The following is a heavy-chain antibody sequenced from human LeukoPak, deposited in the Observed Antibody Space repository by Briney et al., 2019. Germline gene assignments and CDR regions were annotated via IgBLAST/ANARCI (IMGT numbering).Heavy chain of an antibody. CDR3: ARPGATVTFQAPFDY. CDR1: GFTFSNYW. J-gene: IGHJ4*02. CDR2: LNSDGSST. D-gene: IGHD4-17*01. Sequence: GGSLRLSCAASGFTFSNYWMHWVRQAPGKGLVWVSRLNSDGSSTNYADSVKGRFTISRDNSKNTLYLQMNSLRAEDTAVYYCARPGATVTFQAPFDYRGQGTLVTVSS. V-gene: IGHV3-74*01.